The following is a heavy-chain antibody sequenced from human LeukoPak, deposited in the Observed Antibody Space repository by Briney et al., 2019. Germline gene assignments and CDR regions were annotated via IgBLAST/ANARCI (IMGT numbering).Heavy chain of an antibody. D-gene: IGHD1-14*01. J-gene: IGHJ6*02. CDR3: ARGGPGDYYYYGMDV. V-gene: IGHV1-8*01. CDR2: MNPNSGNT. Sequence: ASVKVSCKASGYTFTSYDINWVRQATGQGLEWMGWMNPNSGNTGYAQKFQGRVTMTRNTSTSTAYMELSSLRSEDTAVYYCARGGPGDYYYYGMDVWGQGTTVTVSS. CDR1: GYTFTSYD.